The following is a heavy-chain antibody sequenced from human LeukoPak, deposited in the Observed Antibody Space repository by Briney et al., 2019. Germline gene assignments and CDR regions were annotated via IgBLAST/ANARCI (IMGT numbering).Heavy chain of an antibody. CDR1: GYTFTGYY. CDR3: ARGYGSGSYYIPYFDF. J-gene: IGHJ4*02. CDR2: INPNSGGT. Sequence: ASVKVSCKASGYTFTGYYMHWVRQAPGQGLEWMGWINPNSGGTNYAQKCQGRGTMTRDTSISTAYMELSRLGSDDTAVYYCARGYGSGSYYIPYFDFWGQGTLVTVSS. V-gene: IGHV1-2*02. D-gene: IGHD3-10*01.